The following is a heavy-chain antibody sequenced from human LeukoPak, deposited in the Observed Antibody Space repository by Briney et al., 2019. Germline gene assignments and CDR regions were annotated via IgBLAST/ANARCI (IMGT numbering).Heavy chain of an antibody. V-gene: IGHV3-7*01. D-gene: IGHD2-2*02. CDR3: ARDLFNDPFPYLL. Sequence: GGSLRLSCAASGFTFSNAWMSWVRQAPGKGLEWVANIKQDGSEKYYVDSVKGRFTISRDNAKNSLYLQMNSLRAEDTAVYYCARDLFNDPFPYLLWGQGTMVTVSS. CDR2: IKQDGSEK. CDR1: GFTFSNAW. J-gene: IGHJ3*01.